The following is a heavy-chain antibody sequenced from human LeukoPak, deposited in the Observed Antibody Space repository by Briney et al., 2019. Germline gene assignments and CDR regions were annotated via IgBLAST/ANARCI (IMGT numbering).Heavy chain of an antibody. Sequence: SQTLSLTCAISGDSVSSNSAAWNWIRQSPSRGLEWLGRTYYRSKWYNDYAVSVKSRITINPDTSKNQFSLKLTSVTAADTAVYYCARGPNYVWGSYRYFDYWGQGTLVPVSS. V-gene: IGHV6-1*01. CDR3: ARGPNYVWGSYRYFDY. J-gene: IGHJ4*02. CDR2: TYYRSKWYN. CDR1: GDSVSSNSAA. D-gene: IGHD3-16*02.